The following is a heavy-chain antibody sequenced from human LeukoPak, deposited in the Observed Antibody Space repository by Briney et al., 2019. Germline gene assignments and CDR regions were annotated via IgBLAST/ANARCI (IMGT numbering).Heavy chain of an antibody. CDR3: ARIVPAASCYFDY. J-gene: IGHJ4*02. CDR2: INHSGST. Sequence: KPSETLSLTCAVYGGPFSGYYWSWIRQPPGKGLEWIGEINHSGSTNYNPSLKSRVTISVDTSKNQFSLKLSSVTAADTAVYYCARIVPAASCYFDYWGQGTLVTVSS. V-gene: IGHV4-34*01. CDR1: GGPFSGYY. D-gene: IGHD2-2*01.